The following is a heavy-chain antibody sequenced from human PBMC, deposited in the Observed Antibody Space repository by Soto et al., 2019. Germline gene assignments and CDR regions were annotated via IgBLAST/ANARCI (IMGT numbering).Heavy chain of an antibody. CDR1: GYTFTGYD. J-gene: IGHJ4*02. CDR3: ARCRWPRTGDLAY. V-gene: IGHV1-8*01. CDR2: MNPNSGNS. D-gene: IGHD2-21*01. Sequence: QVQLVQSGAEVKKPGASVKVSCKTSGYTFTGYDLNWVRQATGQGLEWMGWMNPNSGNSGYAQKFQGRVTMTRDTSISTAYMELSNLRSEDTGLYYCARCRWPRTGDLAYWGQGTLVPVSS.